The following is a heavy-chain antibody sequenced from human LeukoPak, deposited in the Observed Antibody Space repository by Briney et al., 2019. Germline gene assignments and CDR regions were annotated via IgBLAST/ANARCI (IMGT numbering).Heavy chain of an antibody. D-gene: IGHD1-26*01. CDR1: GFTFSPYW. CDR3: ARSRATAKGSYYFDY. CDR2: IYSGGST. Sequence: GGSLRLSCAASGFTFSPYWMTWVRQAPGKGLEWVSVIYSGGSTYYADSVKGRFTISRDNSKNTLYLQMNSLRAEDTAVYYCARSRATAKGSYYFDYWGQGTLVTVSS. J-gene: IGHJ4*02. V-gene: IGHV3-53*01.